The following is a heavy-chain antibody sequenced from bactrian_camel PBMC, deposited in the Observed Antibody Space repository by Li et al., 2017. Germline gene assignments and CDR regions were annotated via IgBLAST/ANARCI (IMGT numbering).Heavy chain of an antibody. CDR3: AKSSAYYSNGYSPLPS. J-gene: IGHJ4*01. CDR2: VHSGLRVT. D-gene: IGHD2*01. Sequence: DVQLVESGGDSVQAGGSLRLSCAASGATNTYSCMGWFRQAPGKEREGVTRVHSGLRVTVYTDSVKGRFTISRDNANNTVYLQMNSLKPEDTAMYYCAKSSAYYSNGYSPLPSWGQGTQVTV. CDR1: GATNTYSC. V-gene: IGHV3S40*01.